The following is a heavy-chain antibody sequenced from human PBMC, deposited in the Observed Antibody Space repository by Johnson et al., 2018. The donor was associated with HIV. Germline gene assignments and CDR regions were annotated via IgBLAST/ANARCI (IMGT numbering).Heavy chain of an antibody. CDR2: ISYGGNKQ. J-gene: IGHJ3*02. CDR3: ARERDSGDSLHRRFRAFDI. D-gene: IGHD4-17*01. CDR1: GFTFSSYA. V-gene: IGHV3-30*14. Sequence: QMLLVESGGGLVQPGGSLRLSCAASGFTFSSYAMHWVRQPPGKGLEWVAVISYGGNKQYYVDSVEGRFTISRDNSKNTLYLQMSSLRVDDTAVYYCARERDSGDSLHRRFRAFDIWGQGKMVTVSS.